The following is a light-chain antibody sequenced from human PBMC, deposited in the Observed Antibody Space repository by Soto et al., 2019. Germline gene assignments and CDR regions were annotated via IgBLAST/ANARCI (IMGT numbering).Light chain of an antibody. Sequence: QSVLTQPASVSGSPGQSITISCTGTSSDIGKYNLVSWYQHHPGKAPKLIISDVTQWPSGASNRFSGSKSGNTASLTIFGLQPADEADYYCSSSAGSTTFYVFGTGTKLTVL. CDR2: DVT. CDR3: SSSAGSTTFYV. CDR1: SSDIGKYNL. V-gene: IGLV2-23*02. J-gene: IGLJ1*01.